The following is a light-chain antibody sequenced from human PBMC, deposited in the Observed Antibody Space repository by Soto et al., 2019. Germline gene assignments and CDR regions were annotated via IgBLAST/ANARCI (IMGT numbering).Light chain of an antibody. V-gene: IGKV3-20*01. CDR3: QQYGSSSLYT. CDR2: GAS. Sequence: EIVLTQSPGTLSLSPGEGATLSCRASQSVSRSYLAWYQQKPGQAPRLLIYGASSRATGSPDRFSGSGSGTDVTLTISRLEPADFAVYYCQQYGSSSLYTFGPGTKLELK. CDR1: QSVSRSY. J-gene: IGKJ2*01.